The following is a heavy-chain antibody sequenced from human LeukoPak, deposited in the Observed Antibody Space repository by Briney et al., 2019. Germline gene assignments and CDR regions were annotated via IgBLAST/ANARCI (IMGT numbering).Heavy chain of an antibody. CDR3: ARRTTVVTINPMIVDY. Sequence: PGGSLRLSCAPSGFIFSRHIMTWLRQAPEKGGGWVGHINEDGSAVYYVDSLNGRFTISRDNAKNSLFLHMDRLRAEDTAVYYCARRTTVVTINPMIVDYWGQGALVTVSS. V-gene: IGHV3-7*03. CDR1: GFIFSRHI. CDR2: INEDGSAV. J-gene: IGHJ4*02. D-gene: IGHD4-23*01.